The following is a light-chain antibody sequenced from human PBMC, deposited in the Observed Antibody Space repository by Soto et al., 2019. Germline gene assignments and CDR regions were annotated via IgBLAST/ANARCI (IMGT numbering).Light chain of an antibody. CDR3: QQYCQQYGSSSPSWT. V-gene: IGKV3-20*01. J-gene: IGKJ1*01. CDR1: QTVSSSY. Sequence: ETVLTQSPGTLSLSPGERATLSCRASQTVSSSYLAWYQQKPGQAPRLLIYGASSRATGIPDRFSGSGSGTDFTLTIGCLEPKDFAVYYCQQYCQQYGSSSPSWTFGQGTRVEIK. CDR2: GAS.